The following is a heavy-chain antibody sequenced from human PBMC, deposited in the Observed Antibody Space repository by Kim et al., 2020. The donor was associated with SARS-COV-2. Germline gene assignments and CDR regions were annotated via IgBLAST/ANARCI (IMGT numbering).Heavy chain of an antibody. CDR1: GGSISSYY. CDR2: IYYSGST. J-gene: IGHJ3*02. Sequence: SETLSLTCTVSGGSISSYYWSWIRQPPGKGLEWIGYIYYSGSTNYNPSLKSRVTISVDTSKNQFSLKLSSVTAADTAVYYCARGGSLFLITASGAFDIWGQGTMVTVSS. CDR3: ARGGSLFLITASGAFDI. D-gene: IGHD3-22*01. V-gene: IGHV4-59*01.